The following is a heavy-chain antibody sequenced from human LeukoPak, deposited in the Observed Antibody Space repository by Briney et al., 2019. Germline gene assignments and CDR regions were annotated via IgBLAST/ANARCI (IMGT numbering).Heavy chain of an antibody. CDR2: ISSSSSYI. J-gene: IGHJ4*02. CDR3: ARLQPDQTLGYCSGGSCYYIDY. Sequence: GGSLRLSCAASGFTFSSYSMTWVRQAPGKGLEWVSSISSSSSYIYYADSVKGRFTISRDNAKNSLYLQMNSLRAEDTAVYYCARLQPDQTLGYCSGGSCYYIDYWGQGTLVTVSS. V-gene: IGHV3-21*01. CDR1: GFTFSSYS. D-gene: IGHD2-15*01.